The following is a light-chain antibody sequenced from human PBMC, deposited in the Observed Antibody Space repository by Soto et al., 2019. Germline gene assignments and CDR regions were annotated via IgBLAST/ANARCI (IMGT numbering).Light chain of an antibody. Sequence: QSLLPQPPSVSAAPGQKVTIACSGSSSNIGGNSVSWYQQLPGTAPKLLMYDDNKRPSGIPDRFSGSKSGTSATLGITGFQTGDEADYYCGSWDSSLSAYVFGTGTKVTVL. CDR2: DDN. CDR3: GSWDSSLSAYV. V-gene: IGLV1-51*01. CDR1: SSNIGGNS. J-gene: IGLJ1*01.